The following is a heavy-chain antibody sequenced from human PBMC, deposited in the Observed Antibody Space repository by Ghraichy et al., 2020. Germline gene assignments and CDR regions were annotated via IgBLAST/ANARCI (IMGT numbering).Heavy chain of an antibody. D-gene: IGHD3-22*01. V-gene: IGHV1-8*01. J-gene: IGHJ5*02. CDR1: GHTFTSYD. CDR2: MNLNSGNT. CDR3: ARVSSVPAYSPDSSPYDYVNWFAP. Sequence: ASVKVSCKASGHTFTSYDINWVRQTTGQGLEWMGWMNLNSGNTGYAQKFQGRITMNRNTSISTAYMELSSLRSEDTAVYYCARVSSVPAYSPDSSPYDYVNWFAPCGQVTLVTVSS.